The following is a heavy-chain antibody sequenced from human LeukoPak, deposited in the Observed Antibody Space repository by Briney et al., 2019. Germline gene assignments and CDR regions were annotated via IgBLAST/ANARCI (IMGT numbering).Heavy chain of an antibody. CDR1: GGPISSYY. Sequence: PSGTLSLTCTVSGGPISSYYWSWIRQPPGKGLEWIGYIYYSGSTNYNPSLKSRVTISVDTSKNQFSLKLTSVTAADTAVYYCARVKRGIAAAGSMNWFDPWGQGTLVTVSS. D-gene: IGHD6-13*01. J-gene: IGHJ5*02. CDR3: ARVKRGIAAAGSMNWFDP. CDR2: IYYSGST. V-gene: IGHV4-59*01.